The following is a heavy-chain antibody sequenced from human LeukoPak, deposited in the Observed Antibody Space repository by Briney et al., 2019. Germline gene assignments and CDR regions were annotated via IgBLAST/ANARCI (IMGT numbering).Heavy chain of an antibody. CDR2: IFPGDSDT. Sequence: GESLKISCKGSGYSFTKYWIGWMRQMPGKGLEWMGIIFPGDSDTRYGPSFQGQVTISADKSIGTAYLQWSSLQASDTAMYYCARQRGTYSDYDQLYWGQGTLVTVSS. CDR3: ARQRGTYSDYDQLY. D-gene: IGHD5-12*01. CDR1: GYSFTKYW. J-gene: IGHJ4*02. V-gene: IGHV5-51*01.